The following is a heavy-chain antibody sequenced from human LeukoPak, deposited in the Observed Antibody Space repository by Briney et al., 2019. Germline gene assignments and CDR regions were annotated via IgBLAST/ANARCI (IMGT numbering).Heavy chain of an antibody. J-gene: IGHJ4*02. CDR2: ISSGGSGM. CDR1: GYTFSDYT. CDR3: TRDLEY. V-gene: IGHV3-48*01. Sequence: PGGSLRLSCGASGYTFSDYTMNWVRQAPGKGPEWISYISSGGSGMHYADSVKGRFTISRDNVENSLYLQMNSLRVEDTAVYYCTRDLEYWGQGVLVTVSS.